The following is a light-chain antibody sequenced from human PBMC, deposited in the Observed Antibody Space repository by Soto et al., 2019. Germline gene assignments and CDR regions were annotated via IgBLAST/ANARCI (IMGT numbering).Light chain of an antibody. V-gene: IGLV2-8*01. CDR2: EVS. CDR3: SSYAGSNNFEVV. CDR1: SSDVGGYNY. Sequence: QSALTQPPSASGSPGQSVTISCTGTSSDVGGYNYVSWYQQHPGKAPKLMIYEVSKRPSGVPDRFSGSKSGNTASLTVSGLQAEDEADYYCSSYAGSNNFEVVFGGGNKVNVL. J-gene: IGLJ2*01.